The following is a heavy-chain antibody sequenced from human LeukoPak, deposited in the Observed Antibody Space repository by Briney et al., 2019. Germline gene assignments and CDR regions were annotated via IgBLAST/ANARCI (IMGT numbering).Heavy chain of an antibody. V-gene: IGHV3-7*01. CDR3: ARDTSVGGATRYFDY. Sequence: GGSLRLSCAASGFTFSSYWMSWVRQAPGKGPEWVAHIKQDASQEYHVDSVKGRFTISRDNAKNSLYLQMNSLRAEDTAVYYCARDTSVGGATRYFDYWGQGTLVTVSS. J-gene: IGHJ4*02. CDR2: IKQDASQE. CDR1: GFTFSSYW. D-gene: IGHD1-26*01.